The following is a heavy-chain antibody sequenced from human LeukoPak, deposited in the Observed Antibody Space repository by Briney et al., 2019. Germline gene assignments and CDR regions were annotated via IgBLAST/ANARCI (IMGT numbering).Heavy chain of an antibody. J-gene: IGHJ4*02. D-gene: IGHD3-10*01. CDR1: GFSFSSYA. CDR2: ISSDGGKT. V-gene: IGHV3-64D*09. Sequence: PGGSLRLSCSTSGFSFSSYAMHWVRQAPGKGLEYVSSISSDGGKTYYPDSVKARFTISRDNSKSTLYLQMSSLRAEDTAVYYCGRQENGGLDYWGPGTLVTVSS. CDR3: GRQENGGLDY.